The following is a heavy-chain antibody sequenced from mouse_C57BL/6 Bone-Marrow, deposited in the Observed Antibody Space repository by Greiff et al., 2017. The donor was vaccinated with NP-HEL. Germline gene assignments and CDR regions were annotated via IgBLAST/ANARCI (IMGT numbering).Heavy chain of an antibody. D-gene: IGHD3-2*02. Sequence: QVQLQQPGAELVKPGASVKMSCKASGYTFTSYWITWVKQRPGQGLEWIGDIYPGSGSTNYNEKFKSKATLTVDTSSSTAYMQLSSLTSEDSAVYYCAREGSDYGSSYFDYWGQGTTLTGSS. CDR1: GYTFTSYW. CDR3: AREGSDYGSSYFDY. J-gene: IGHJ2*01. V-gene: IGHV1-55*01. CDR2: IYPGSGST.